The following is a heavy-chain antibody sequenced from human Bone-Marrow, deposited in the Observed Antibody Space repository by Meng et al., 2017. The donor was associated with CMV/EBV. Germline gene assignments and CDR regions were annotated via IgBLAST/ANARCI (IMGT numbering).Heavy chain of an antibody. Sequence: GESLKISCAASGFTFSSYGMHWVRQAPGKGLEWVAFIRYDGSNKYYADSVKGRFTISRDNSKNTLYLQMNSLRAEDTAVYYCAKDRIVVVPAASDGVFDYWGQGTRVTVSS. J-gene: IGHJ4*02. CDR3: AKDRIVVVPAASDGVFDY. V-gene: IGHV3-30*02. CDR1: GFTFSSYG. CDR2: IRYDGSNK. D-gene: IGHD2-2*01.